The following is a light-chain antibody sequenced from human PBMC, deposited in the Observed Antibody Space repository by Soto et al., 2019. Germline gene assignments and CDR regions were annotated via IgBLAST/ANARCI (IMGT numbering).Light chain of an antibody. J-gene: IGKJ1*01. V-gene: IGKV3-20*01. CDR3: QQYGSSWT. CDR1: QSGSTNY. CDR2: PTS. Sequence: EIVLTQSPGTLSLSPGERATLSCRASQSGSTNYIAWYQQKPGQAPRLLIYPTSNRATGIPDRFSGRGSGTDFTLTISRLEPEDFAVYYCQQYGSSWTFGQGTKVEIK.